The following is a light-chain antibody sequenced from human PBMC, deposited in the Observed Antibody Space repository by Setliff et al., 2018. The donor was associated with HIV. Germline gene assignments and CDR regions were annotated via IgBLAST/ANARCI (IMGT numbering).Light chain of an antibody. CDR3: ETWDSNTLV. V-gene: IGLV4-60*03. J-gene: IGLJ3*02. CDR1: GRHRYQI. CDR2: VEVGGTY. Sequence: QPVLAQSSSASASLGSSVKLTCTLSGRHRYQIVTWLQQRPGTAPRFLIKVEVGGTYTKAGGVPDRFSGSSSGAERHLTISNLQSEDEADYYCETWDSNTLVFAGGTKVTVL.